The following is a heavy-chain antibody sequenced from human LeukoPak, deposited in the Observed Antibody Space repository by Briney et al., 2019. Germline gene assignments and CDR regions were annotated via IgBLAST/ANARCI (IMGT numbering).Heavy chain of an antibody. CDR3: AYSGSYGHLGY. Sequence: PSETLSLTCTVSGVSISSNAYYWAWIRQPPGKGLEWIGSIYSSVSTYYNPSLKSRVTISVDTSKNQFSLRLSPVTAADTALYYCAYSGSYGHLGYWGQGIPVTVSS. J-gene: IGHJ4*02. D-gene: IGHD1-26*01. CDR1: GVSISSNAYY. CDR2: IYSSVST. V-gene: IGHV4-39*01.